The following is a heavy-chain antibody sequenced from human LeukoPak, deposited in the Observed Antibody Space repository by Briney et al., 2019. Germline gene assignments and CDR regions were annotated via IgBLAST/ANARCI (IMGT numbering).Heavy chain of an antibody. J-gene: IGHJ6*03. V-gene: IGHV4-39*07. D-gene: IGHD6-19*01. CDR2: IYYSGST. Sequence: SETLSLTCTVSGGSISSSSYYWGWIRQPPGKGLEWIGSIYYSGSTYYNPSLKSRVTISVDTSKNQFSLKLSSVTAADTAVYYCARSGSGWNYYYYYYMDVWGKGTTVTVSS. CDR1: GGSISSSSYY. CDR3: ARSGSGWNYYYYYYMDV.